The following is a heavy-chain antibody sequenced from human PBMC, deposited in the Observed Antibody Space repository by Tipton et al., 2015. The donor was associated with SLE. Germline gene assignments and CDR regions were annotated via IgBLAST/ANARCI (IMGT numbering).Heavy chain of an antibody. D-gene: IGHD3-10*01. J-gene: IGHJ3*02. CDR1: GGTFSSYA. V-gene: IGHV1-18*01. Sequence: QSGAEVKKPGSSVKVSCKASGGTFSSYAISWVRQAPGQGLEWMGGISAYNGNTNYAQKLQGRVTMTTDTSTSTAYMELRSLRSDDTAVYYCARDRRITMVRGVLDAFDIWGQGTMVTVSS. CDR2: ISAYNGNT. CDR3: ARDRRITMVRGVLDAFDI.